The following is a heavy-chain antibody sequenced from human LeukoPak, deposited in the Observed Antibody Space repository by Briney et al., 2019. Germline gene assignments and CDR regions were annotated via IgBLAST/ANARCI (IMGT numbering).Heavy chain of an antibody. V-gene: IGHV3-23*01. CDR3: AKDAVTTVVTAKLDY. D-gene: IGHD4-23*01. Sequence: PGGSLRLSCVASGFTFSSFAMRWVRQAPGKGLEWVSAISGNGDYTYYADSVKGRFTISRDNSLNTLYLQVNSLRAEDTAVYFCAKDAVTTVVTAKLDYWGQGTLVTVSS. CDR2: ISGNGDYT. CDR1: GFTFSSFA. J-gene: IGHJ4*02.